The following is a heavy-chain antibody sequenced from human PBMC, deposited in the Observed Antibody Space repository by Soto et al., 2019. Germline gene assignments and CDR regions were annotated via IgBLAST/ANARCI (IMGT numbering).Heavy chain of an antibody. V-gene: IGHV1-3*01. D-gene: IGHD4-17*01. CDR2: INADNGNT. J-gene: IGHJ4*02. CDR1: GYTFTSYG. Sequence: ASVKVSCKASGYTFTSYGMHWVRQAPGQRLEWMGWINADNGNTKYSQKFQGRVTITRDTSASTAYMELSSLRSEDTAVYYCARDGREDDSGDYIDYWGQGSLVTVSS. CDR3: ARDGREDDSGDYIDY.